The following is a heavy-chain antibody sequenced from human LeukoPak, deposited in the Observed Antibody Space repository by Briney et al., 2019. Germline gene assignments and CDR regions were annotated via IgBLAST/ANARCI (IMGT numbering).Heavy chain of an antibody. CDR2: IYSGGYT. J-gene: IGHJ4*02. CDR1: GFTVNNNY. V-gene: IGHV3-53*01. CDR3: ATPLDYYDRSDSHQGGD. Sequence: GGSLRLSCAASGFTVNNNYMSWVRQAPGRGLEWVSVIYSGGYTYYAGSVKGRFTISRDNSKNTLYLQMNSLRAEDTAVYYCATPLDYYDRSDSHQGGDWGQGTLVTVSS. D-gene: IGHD3-22*01.